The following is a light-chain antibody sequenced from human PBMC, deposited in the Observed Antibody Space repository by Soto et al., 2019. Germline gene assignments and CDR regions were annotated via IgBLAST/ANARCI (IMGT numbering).Light chain of an antibody. Sequence: QSALTQPASVSGSPEQSITISCTGTSSDVGGFNYVSWYQQHPGKAPQLIISGISNRPSGVSNRFSGSKSGNTASLTISGLQADDEADYYCSSYTSRSTLVFGPGTKLTVL. CDR2: GIS. V-gene: IGLV2-14*01. J-gene: IGLJ1*01. CDR3: SSYTSRSTLV. CDR1: SSDVGGFNY.